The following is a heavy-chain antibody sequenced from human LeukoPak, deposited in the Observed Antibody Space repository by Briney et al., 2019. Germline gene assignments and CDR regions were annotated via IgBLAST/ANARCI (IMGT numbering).Heavy chain of an antibody. D-gene: IGHD4-23*01. CDR2: VKPGNGNT. J-gene: IGHJ6*02. CDR1: WETLPSLS. V-gene: IGHV1-3*01. CDR3: ARGHLGMTTVVIGYYYGMDV. Sequence: GPAKRPFQGSWETLPSLSFHLGGPAPPEKVEGGGWVKPGNGNTKYSQKFQGRVTITRETSASTAYMELSSLRSEDTAVYYCARGHLGMTTVVIGYYYGMDVWGQGTTVTVSS.